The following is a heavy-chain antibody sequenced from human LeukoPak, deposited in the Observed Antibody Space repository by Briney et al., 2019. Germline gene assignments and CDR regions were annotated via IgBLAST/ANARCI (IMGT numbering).Heavy chain of an antibody. J-gene: IGHJ3*02. CDR3: ARDSGFNAFDI. V-gene: IGHV3-21*01. CDR2: ISSSSSYI. CDR1: GFTFSSYS. D-gene: IGHD5-12*01. Sequence: GGSLRLSCAASGFTFSSYSMNWVRQAPGKGLEWVPSISSSSSYIYYADSVKGRFTISRDNAKNSLYLQMSSLRAEDTALFYCARDSGFNAFDIWGRGTMLTVSS.